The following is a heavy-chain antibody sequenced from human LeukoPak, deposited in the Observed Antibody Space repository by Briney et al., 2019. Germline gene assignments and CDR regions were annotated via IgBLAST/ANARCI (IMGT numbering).Heavy chain of an antibody. CDR1: GFTFSDYT. V-gene: IGHV3-21*01. Sequence: GGSLRLSCAASGFTFSDYTMSWVRQAPGKGLEWVSSITPRGDYIYYADSLKGRFTISRDNAKNSLYLQMSSLRAEDTAVYYCVRHRTASDYWAQGALVTVSS. CDR3: VRHRTASDY. J-gene: IGHJ4*02. CDR2: ITPRGDYI. D-gene: IGHD1-1*01.